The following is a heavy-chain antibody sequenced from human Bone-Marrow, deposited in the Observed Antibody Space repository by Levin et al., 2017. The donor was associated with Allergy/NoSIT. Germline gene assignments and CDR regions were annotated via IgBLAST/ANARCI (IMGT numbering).Heavy chain of an antibody. Sequence: KSSETLSLTCTVSGDSISSGSYYWNWIRQPAGTGLEWIGRINAGGSPNYNASLKSRVTISVDMSKNQFSLKLSSVNAADTAVYYCARDRRGYSYGPNTDNYNYYMDVWGKGTTVTVSS. CDR1: GDSISSGSYY. CDR3: ARDRRGYSYGPNTDNYNYYMDV. D-gene: IGHD5-18*01. CDR2: INAGGSP. V-gene: IGHV4-61*02. J-gene: IGHJ6*03.